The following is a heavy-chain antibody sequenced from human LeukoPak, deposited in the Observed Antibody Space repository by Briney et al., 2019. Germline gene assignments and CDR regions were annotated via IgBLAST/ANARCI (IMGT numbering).Heavy chain of an antibody. Sequence: GGSLRLSCAASGFTFSIYAMSWVRQAPGKGLGWVSAIGGRTDTTYYADSVKGRFTISRDNSKNTLFLQINSLRAEDTAVYYCATEGGPPIERYWGQGTLVTVSS. V-gene: IGHV3-23*01. D-gene: IGHD2-15*01. CDR1: GFTFSIYA. CDR3: ATEGGPPIERY. CDR2: IGGRTDTT. J-gene: IGHJ4*02.